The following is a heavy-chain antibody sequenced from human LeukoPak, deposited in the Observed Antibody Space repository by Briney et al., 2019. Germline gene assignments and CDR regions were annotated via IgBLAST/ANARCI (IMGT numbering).Heavy chain of an antibody. CDR2: ISSSSSYI. Sequence: GRSLRLSCAASGFTFSSYAMHWVRQAPGKGLEWVSSISSSSSYIYYADSVKGRFTISRDNAKNSLYLQMNSLRAEDTAVYYCAKAGAVVVVAAKFFDYWGQGTLVTVSS. CDR1: GFTFSSYA. V-gene: IGHV3-21*01. J-gene: IGHJ4*02. D-gene: IGHD2-15*01. CDR3: AKAGAVVVVAAKFFDY.